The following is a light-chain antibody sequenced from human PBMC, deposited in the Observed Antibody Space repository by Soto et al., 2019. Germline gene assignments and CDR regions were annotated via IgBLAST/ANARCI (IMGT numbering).Light chain of an antibody. J-gene: IGLJ2*01. V-gene: IGLV1-51*01. CDR3: GTWDSNLDNGVV. CDR2: DNY. CDR1: SSTIGNNY. Sequence: QSVLTQPPSVSAAPGQRVTIFCSGSSSTIGNNYVSWYQQLPGTAPILLIYDNYYRPSGIPDRFSGSKSGTSATLVITGVQTGDEADYFCGTWDSNLDNGVVFGGGNKLTVL.